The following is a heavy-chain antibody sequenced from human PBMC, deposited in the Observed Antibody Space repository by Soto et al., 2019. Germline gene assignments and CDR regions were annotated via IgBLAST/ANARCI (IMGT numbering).Heavy chain of an antibody. CDR2: IYYRGST. CDR3: AIGGYDAFDI. D-gene: IGHD3-16*01. J-gene: IGHJ3*02. V-gene: IGHV4-59*01. Sequence: QVQLQESGPGLVKPSETLSLTCTVSGGSISSYYWTWIRQPPGKGLEWIGYIYYRGSTNYNPSLQSRVTISVDTSKNQFSLELTSVTAADTAVYYCAIGGYDAFDIWGQGTMVTVSS. CDR1: GGSISSYY.